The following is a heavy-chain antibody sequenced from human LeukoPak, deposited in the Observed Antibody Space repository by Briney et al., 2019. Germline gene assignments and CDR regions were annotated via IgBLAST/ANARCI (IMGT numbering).Heavy chain of an antibody. CDR3: ARSITIFGVVLDALDI. CDR1: GGSISSYY. CDR2: IYYSGST. Sequence: SETLSLTCTVSGGSISSYYWSWIRQPPGKGLEWIGYIYYSGSTNYNPSLKSRVTISVDTSKNQFSLKLSSVTAADTAVCYCARSITIFGVVLDALDIWGQGTMVTVSS. D-gene: IGHD3-3*01. J-gene: IGHJ3*02. V-gene: IGHV4-59*01.